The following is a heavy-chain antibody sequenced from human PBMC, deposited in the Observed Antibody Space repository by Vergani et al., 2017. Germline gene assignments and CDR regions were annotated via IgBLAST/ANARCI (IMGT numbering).Heavy chain of an antibody. J-gene: IGHJ6*04. CDR3: ARGRAYDYGDLLLWMDV. V-gene: IGHV1-18*01. CDR2: ISAYNGNT. Sequence: QVQLVQSGAEVKKPGASVKVSCKASGYTFTSYGISWVRQAPGQGLEWMGWISAYNGNTNYAQKLQGRVTMTTDTSTSTAYMELRSLRSEDTAVYYCARGRAYDYGDLLLWMDVWGKGTTVTVSS. D-gene: IGHD4-17*01. CDR1: GYTFTSYG.